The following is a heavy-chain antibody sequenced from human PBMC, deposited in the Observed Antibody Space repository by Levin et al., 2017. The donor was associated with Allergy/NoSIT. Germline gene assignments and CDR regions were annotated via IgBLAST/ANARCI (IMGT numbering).Heavy chain of an antibody. Sequence: SQTLSLTCTVSGGSFSTYYWSWIRQSPGKGLEWIGYFYYTGDTHYNPSLASRVTISGDTSKNQISLTLTSVTAADTAVYYCGRSLRINFDSWGRGTLVTVSS. CDR3: GRSLRINFDS. D-gene: IGHD4-17*01. CDR1: GGSFSTYY. V-gene: IGHV4-59*01. J-gene: IGHJ4*02. CDR2: FYYTGDT.